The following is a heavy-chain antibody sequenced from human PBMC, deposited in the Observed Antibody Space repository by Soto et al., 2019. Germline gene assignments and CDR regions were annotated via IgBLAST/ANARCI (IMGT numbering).Heavy chain of an antibody. D-gene: IGHD3-22*01. CDR1: GYTLTELS. V-gene: IGHV1-24*01. J-gene: IGHJ6*02. Sequence: GASVKVSCKVSGYTLTELSMHWVRQAPGKGLEWMGGFDPEDAEIIYAQKFQGRVTMTEDTSTDTAYMELSNLRSEDTAVYYCAGITMIVVGAYGMDVWGQGTTVTVSS. CDR2: FDPEDAEI. CDR3: AGITMIVVGAYGMDV.